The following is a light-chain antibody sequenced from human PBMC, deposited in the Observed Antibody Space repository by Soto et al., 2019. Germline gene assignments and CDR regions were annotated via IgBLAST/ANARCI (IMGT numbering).Light chain of an antibody. V-gene: IGKV3-20*01. CDR2: GAS. CDR1: QSVSID. Sequence: EIVMTQSPATLSVSPGERATLSCRASQSVSIDLAWYQQTPGQAPRLLIYGASSRATGIPDRFSGSGSGTDFTLTISRLEPEDFAVYYCQQYAGSPRTFGQGTKVDIK. CDR3: QQYAGSPRT. J-gene: IGKJ1*01.